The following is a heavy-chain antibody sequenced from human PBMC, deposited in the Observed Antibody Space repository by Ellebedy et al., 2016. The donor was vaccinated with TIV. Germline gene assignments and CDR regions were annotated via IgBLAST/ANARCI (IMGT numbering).Heavy chain of an antibody. J-gene: IGHJ4*02. CDR2: ISWNSVTI. D-gene: IGHD6-13*01. CDR1: GFTFDDYA. Sequence: PGGSLRLSCAASGFTFDDYAMHWVRQAPGKGLEWVSGISWNSVTIGYADSVTGRFTISRDNAKNSLYLQMNSLRAEDTALYSCAKDRDSSSWYIGGGFDYWGQGTLVTVSS. CDR3: AKDRDSSSWYIGGGFDY. V-gene: IGHV3-9*01.